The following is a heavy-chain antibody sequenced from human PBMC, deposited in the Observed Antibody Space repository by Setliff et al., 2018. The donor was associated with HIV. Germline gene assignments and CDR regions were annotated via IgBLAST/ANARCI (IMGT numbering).Heavy chain of an antibody. D-gene: IGHD6-13*01. Sequence: ASVKGSCKASGYTFTSYYMHWVRQAPGQGLEWMGTINPSGGSTSYAQRFQGRVTMTRDTSTSTVYMELSSLRSEDTAVYYCARDPGYSTSWYYFDYWGQGTLVTVSS. CDR2: INPSGGST. V-gene: IGHV1-46*01. J-gene: IGHJ4*02. CDR3: ARDPGYSTSWYYFDY. CDR1: GYTFTSYY.